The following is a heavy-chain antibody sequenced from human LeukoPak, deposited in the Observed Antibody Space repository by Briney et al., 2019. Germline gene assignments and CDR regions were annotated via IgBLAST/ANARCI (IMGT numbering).Heavy chain of an antibody. CDR1: GFTFSSNY. D-gene: IGHD6-19*01. J-gene: IGHJ4*02. V-gene: IGHV3-66*01. Sequence: PGGSLRLSCAASGFTFSSNYMSWVRQAPGKGLEWVSVIYSGGSTYYPDSVKGRFTISRDNSKNTLYLQMNSLRAEDTAVYYCARGKQWLVPLDYWGQGTLVTVSS. CDR2: IYSGGST. CDR3: ARGKQWLVPLDY.